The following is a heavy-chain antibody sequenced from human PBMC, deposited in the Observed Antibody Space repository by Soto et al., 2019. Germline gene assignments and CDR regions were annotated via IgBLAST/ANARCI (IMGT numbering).Heavy chain of an antibody. CDR3: ARGYSGYDAAPFHYYYGMDV. Sequence: QVQLVQSGAEVKKPGSSVKVSCKASGGTFSSYAISWVRQAPGQGLEWMGGIIPIFGTANYAQKFQGRVTLNADKSTSTAYMELSSQRSEDTAVYYCARGYSGYDAAPFHYYYGMDVWGQGTTVTVSS. D-gene: IGHD5-12*01. J-gene: IGHJ6*02. CDR2: IIPIFGTA. V-gene: IGHV1-69*06. CDR1: GGTFSSYA.